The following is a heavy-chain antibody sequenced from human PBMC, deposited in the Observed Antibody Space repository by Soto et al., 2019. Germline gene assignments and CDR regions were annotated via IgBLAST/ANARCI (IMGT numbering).Heavy chain of an antibody. J-gene: IGHJ4*02. V-gene: IGHV4-30-4*08. CDR2: ISSSGST. CDR3: AGGPNQYFFDY. D-gene: IGHD2-2*01. Sequence: QVQLQESGPGLVKPSQTLSLTCSVSGGSISSGDHHWTWIRQPPGTGLEWIGYISSSGSTYYNPSLKSRLTISLGTSGNQFSLTLSSVTAADTALYFCAGGPNQYFFDYWGQGTLVTVSS. CDR1: GGSISSGDHH.